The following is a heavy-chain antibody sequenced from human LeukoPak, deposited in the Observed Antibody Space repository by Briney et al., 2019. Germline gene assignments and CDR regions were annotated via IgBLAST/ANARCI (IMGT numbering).Heavy chain of an antibody. D-gene: IGHD3-16*01. Sequence: PSETLSLTCTVSSGSISAYSWSWIRQPAGKGLEWIGRIYTSGSTNYTPSLKSRVTMSADRSKNQFSLKLSSVTAADTAVYYCVRWGGTAFDYWGQGTLVTVSS. CDR1: SGSISAYS. V-gene: IGHV4-4*07. CDR3: VRWGGTAFDY. J-gene: IGHJ4*02. CDR2: IYTSGST.